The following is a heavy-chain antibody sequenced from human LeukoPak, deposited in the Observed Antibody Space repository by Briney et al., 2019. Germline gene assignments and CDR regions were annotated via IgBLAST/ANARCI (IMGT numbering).Heavy chain of an antibody. CDR1: GGSISPYY. CDR3: ARHAVYAGSDWSFDY. J-gene: IGHJ4*02. V-gene: IGHV4-59*08. D-gene: IGHD6-19*01. CDR2: IFYSGSGST. Sequence: PSETLSLTCTISGGSISPYYWSWIRQAPGKGLEWIGYIFYSGSGSTSHDPSLKSRVTISADTSNNQFSLNLVSVTAADTALYYCARHAVYAGSDWSFDYWGQGLLVTVSS.